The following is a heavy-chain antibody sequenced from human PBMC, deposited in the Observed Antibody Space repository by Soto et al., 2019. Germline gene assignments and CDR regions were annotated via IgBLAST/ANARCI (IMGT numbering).Heavy chain of an antibody. CDR2: IGPESGAT. Sequence: ASVKIACKASGYTFTGHYIHWVRQAPEQGPEWMGEIGPESGATRYAQRFQGRVTMTRDMSITKVYMELNNLSPDDTAVYYCGRGRSGQIVVLYWGQGTQVTVSS. CDR3: GRGRSGQIVVLY. V-gene: IGHV1-2*02. D-gene: IGHD1-26*01. J-gene: IGHJ4*02. CDR1: GYTFTGHY.